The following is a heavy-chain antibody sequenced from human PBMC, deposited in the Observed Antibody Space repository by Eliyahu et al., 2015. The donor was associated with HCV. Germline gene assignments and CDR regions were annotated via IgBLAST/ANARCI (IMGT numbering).Heavy chain of an antibody. CDR1: GGSFSGNX. V-gene: IGHV4-34*01. CDR2: INHSGST. CDR3: ARDRRGLETYYYGSGNYFSAFDN. Sequence: QVQLQQWGAGLLKPSETLSLTCAVYGGSFSGNXWSWXRQPPGKGLEWIGEINHSGSTNYKSSLKSRVTISVDTSKNQFSLKLSSVTAADTAVYYCARDRRGLETYYYGSGNYFSAFDNWGQGTLVTVSS. J-gene: IGHJ4*02. D-gene: IGHD3-10*01.